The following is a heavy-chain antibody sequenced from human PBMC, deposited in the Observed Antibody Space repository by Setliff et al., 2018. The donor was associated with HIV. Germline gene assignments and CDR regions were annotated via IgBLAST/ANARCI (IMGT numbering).Heavy chain of an antibody. D-gene: IGHD6-19*01. CDR3: TRRFEKWLAFDY. Sequence: SETLSLTCTVSGGSISTNSYYWGVIRRSPGKGLEWVGNVHNSGGTDYNPSLRSRVSISVDTSTNQFSLSLASVTAADTAVYYCTRRFEKWLAFDYWGQGTLVTVSS. J-gene: IGHJ4*02. V-gene: IGHV4-39*01. CDR2: VHNSGGT. CDR1: GGSISTNSYY.